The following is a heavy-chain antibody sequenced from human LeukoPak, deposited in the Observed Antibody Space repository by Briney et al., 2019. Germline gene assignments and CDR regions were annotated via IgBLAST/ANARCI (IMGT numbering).Heavy chain of an antibody. J-gene: IGHJ4*02. CDR2: IYHSGSP. CDR3: ARVNINNWHSCDY. D-gene: IGHD1-1*01. CDR1: GGSISSNNW. Sequence: PSETLSLTCAVSGGSISSNNWWGWVRQPPGKGLEWIGEIYHSGSPNYNPSLKSRVTITVDKSRNHFSLNLSSVTAADTAVYYCARVNINNWHSCDYWGQGTLVTVSS. V-gene: IGHV4-4*02.